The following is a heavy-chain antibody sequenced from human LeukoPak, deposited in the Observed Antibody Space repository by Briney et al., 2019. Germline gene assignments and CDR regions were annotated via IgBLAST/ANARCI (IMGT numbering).Heavy chain of an antibody. CDR2: ISYDGSNK. D-gene: IGHD3-10*01. Sequence: PGGSLRLSCAASGFTFSSYAMHWVRQAPGKGLEWVAVISYDGSNKYYADSVKGRFTISRDNSKNTLYLQMNSLRAEDTAVYYCARDRSDLLWFGELPGWFDPWGQGTLVTVSS. CDR3: ARDRSDLLWFGELPGWFDP. CDR1: GFTFSSYA. V-gene: IGHV3-30*04. J-gene: IGHJ5*02.